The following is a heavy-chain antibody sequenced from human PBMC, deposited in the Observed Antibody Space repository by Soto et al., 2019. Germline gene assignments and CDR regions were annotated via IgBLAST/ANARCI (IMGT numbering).Heavy chain of an antibody. D-gene: IGHD2-15*01. J-gene: IGHJ6*02. CDR2: IFYSGST. CDR1: GGSISSSSYY. CDR3: ARHLTYCSAGSCYSDFPYYGMDV. Sequence: QLQLQESGPGLVKPSETLSLTCTVSGGSISSSSYYWGWIRQTPGKGLEWIGSIFYSGSTDYNPSLKSRVTISVDTSKNQFSLKLSSVTAADTAVYYCARHLTYCSAGSCYSDFPYYGMDVWGQGTTVTVSS. V-gene: IGHV4-39*01.